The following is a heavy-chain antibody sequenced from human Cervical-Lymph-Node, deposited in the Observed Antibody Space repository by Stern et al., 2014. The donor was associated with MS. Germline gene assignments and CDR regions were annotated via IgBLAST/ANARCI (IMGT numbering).Heavy chain of an antibody. CDR1: GFTFSSYS. J-gene: IGHJ3*02. V-gene: IGHV3-21*01. Sequence: EMQLVESGGGLVKPGGSLRLSCAASGFTFSSYSMNWVRQAPGKGLEWVSSISSSSSYIYYADSVKGRFTISRDNAKNSLYLQMNSLRAEDTAVYYCAREEMATSNAFDIWGQGTMVTVSS. CDR3: AREEMATSNAFDI. CDR2: ISSSSSYI. D-gene: IGHD5-24*01.